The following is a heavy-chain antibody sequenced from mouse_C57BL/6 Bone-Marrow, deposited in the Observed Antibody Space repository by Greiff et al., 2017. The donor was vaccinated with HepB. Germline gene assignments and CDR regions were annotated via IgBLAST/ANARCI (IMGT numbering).Heavy chain of an antibody. CDR2: INPGSGGT. CDR3: AREGIWSYYFDY. CDR1: GYAFTNYL. D-gene: IGHD1-1*02. Sequence: QVHVKQSGAELVRPGTSVKVSCKASGYAFTNYLIEWVKQRPGQGLEWIGVINPGSGGTNYNEKFKGKATLTADKSSSTAYMQLSSLTSEDSAVYFCAREGIWSYYFDYWGQGTTLTVSS. V-gene: IGHV1-54*01. J-gene: IGHJ2*01.